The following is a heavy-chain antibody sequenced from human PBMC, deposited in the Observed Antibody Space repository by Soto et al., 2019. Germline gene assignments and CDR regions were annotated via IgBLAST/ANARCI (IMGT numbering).Heavy chain of an antibody. V-gene: IGHV3-73*02. CDR2: IRSEFNSYAT. D-gene: IGHD5-12*01. CDR1: GFTFSGSA. Sequence: EVQLVESGGGLVQPGGSLKLSCGASGFTFSGSAMHWVRQASGKGLEWVGRIRSEFNSYATAYAASLKGRFTISRDDSKTTAYLQMKSLKTEDTDVYYCTRPLSGYDFNGLHYYYYYAMDVWGQGTTVTVSS. J-gene: IGHJ6*02. CDR3: TRPLSGYDFNGLHYYYYYAMDV.